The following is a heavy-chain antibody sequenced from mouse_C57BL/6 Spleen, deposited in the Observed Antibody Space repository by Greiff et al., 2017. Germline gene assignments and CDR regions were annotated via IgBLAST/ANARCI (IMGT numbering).Heavy chain of an antibody. V-gene: IGHV1-69*01. CDR3: ARGVAYYFDF. D-gene: IGHD1-1*02. CDR1: GYTFTSYW. CDR2: IDPSDSYT. Sequence: QVQLQQPGAELVMPGASVKLSCKASGYTFTSYWMHWVKQRPGQGLEWIGEIDPSDSYTNYNQKFKGKSTLTVDKSSSTAYMQLSGLTSEDSAFYYCARGVAYYFDFWGQGTTLTVSS. J-gene: IGHJ2*01.